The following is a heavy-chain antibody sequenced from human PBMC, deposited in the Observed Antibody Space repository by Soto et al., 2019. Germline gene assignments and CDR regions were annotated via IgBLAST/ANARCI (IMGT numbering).Heavy chain of an antibody. V-gene: IGHV3-7*01. D-gene: IGHD3-10*01. CDR3: ARDSGDGSGSSVNHYLDC. CDR1: GFTLRSYW. CDR2: IKTDASEK. J-gene: IGHJ4*01. Sequence: SGGSLRLSCAASGFTLRSYWMSWVRQAPGQGLEWLATIKTDASEKKYVDSVKGRFTVSRDNAKNSLYLQMDSLRAEDTAVYYCARDSGDGSGSSVNHYLDCWGRGTLVTVSS.